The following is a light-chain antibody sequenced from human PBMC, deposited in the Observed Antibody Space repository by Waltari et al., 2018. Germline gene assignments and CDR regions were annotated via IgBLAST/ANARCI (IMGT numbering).Light chain of an antibody. V-gene: IGLV2-11*01. CDR2: DVT. J-gene: IGLJ2*01. CDR1: SSDAGGYNY. CDR3: NSYAGSYTSV. Sequence: QSALTQPRSVSGSPAPSVTISCTGSSSDAGGYNYVSWYQQHPGKAAKLMIYDVTKRPAGVPGRCSGSKSGNTASLTISGLQAEDEADYYCNSYAGSYTSVFGGGTKLTVL.